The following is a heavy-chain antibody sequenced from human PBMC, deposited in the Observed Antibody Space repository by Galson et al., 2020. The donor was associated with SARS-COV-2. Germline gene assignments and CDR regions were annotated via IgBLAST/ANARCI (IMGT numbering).Heavy chain of an antibody. CDR3: ARNYYDFWSGNGNSAFEI. J-gene: IGHJ3*02. CDR1: GYTFTSYA. CDR2: INAGNGNT. Sequence: ASVKVSCKASGYTFTSYAMHWVRQAPGQRLEWMGWINAGNGNTKYSQKFQGRVTITRDTSASTAYMELSSLRSEDTAVYYCARNYYDFWSGNGNSAFEIWGQWTMVTVSS. V-gene: IGHV1-3*01. D-gene: IGHD3-3*01.